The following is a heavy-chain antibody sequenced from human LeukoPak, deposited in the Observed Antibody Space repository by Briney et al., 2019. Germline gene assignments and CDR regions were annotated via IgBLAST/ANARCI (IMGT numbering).Heavy chain of an antibody. J-gene: IGHJ6*04. D-gene: IGHD1-7*01. CDR1: SASTTTASAY. CDR3: ARELRGTYFDV. CDR2: FG. V-gene: IGHV4-61*10. Sequence: SETLSLTCTASSASTTTASAYWTWLRQPAGKGLEWIGRFGHYNPSLGSRITISRETSTNQFSLHLPSLTAADTAVYYCARELRGTYFDVWGKGTAVTVSA.